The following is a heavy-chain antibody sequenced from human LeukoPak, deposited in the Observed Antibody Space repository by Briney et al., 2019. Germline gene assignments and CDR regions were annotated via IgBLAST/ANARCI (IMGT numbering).Heavy chain of an antibody. CDR1: GVSISSSNW. V-gene: IGHV4-4*02. CDR3: ARDLTGYCSSTSCYSRGLDY. J-gene: IGHJ4*02. D-gene: IGHD2-2*02. CDR2: IYHSGST. Sequence: SETLTLTCAVSGVSISSSNWWSWVRPPAGKGLEWIGEIYHSGSTNYNPSLKSRVTISVDKSKNQFSLKLSSVTAADTAVYYCARDLTGYCSSTSCYSRGLDYWGQGTLVTVSS.